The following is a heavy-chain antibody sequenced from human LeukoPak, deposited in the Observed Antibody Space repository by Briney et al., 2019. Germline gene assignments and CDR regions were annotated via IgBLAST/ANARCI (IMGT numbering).Heavy chain of an antibody. CDR1: GLSFTNYW. J-gene: IGHJ4*02. V-gene: IGHV3-74*03. CDR2: ISSDGSVT. CDR3: VRGSLRLPRSTPDY. D-gene: IGHD2-21*02. Sequence: GGSLRLSCAVSGLSFTNYWMHWVRQDPGKGLVWVSYISSDGSVTKYADSVKGRFTISRDNAVNTLYLQMNSLRVEDTAVYYCVRGSLRLPRSTPDYWGQGTLVTVSS.